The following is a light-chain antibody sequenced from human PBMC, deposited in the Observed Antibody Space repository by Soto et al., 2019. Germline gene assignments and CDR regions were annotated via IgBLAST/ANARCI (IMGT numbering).Light chain of an antibody. CDR2: RNN. Sequence: QAVVTQPPSASGTPGQRVTISCSGSSSNIGSNYVYWYQQLPGTAPKLLIYRNNQRPSGVPDRFSGSKSGTSASLAISGLRSEDEADYYCAAWDDILSGGVFGGGTKLTVL. CDR1: SSNIGSNY. J-gene: IGLJ2*01. CDR3: AAWDDILSGGV. V-gene: IGLV1-47*01.